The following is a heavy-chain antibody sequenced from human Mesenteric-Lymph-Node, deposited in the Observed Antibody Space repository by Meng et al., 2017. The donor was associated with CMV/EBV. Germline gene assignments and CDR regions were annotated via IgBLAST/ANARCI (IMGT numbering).Heavy chain of an antibody. V-gene: IGHV3-23*03. CDR2: IYSGESSI. CDR3: AKGGRSYPFDP. CDR1: GFSFSSYA. J-gene: IGHJ5*02. Sequence: LSGAASGFSFSSYAMTWVRQAPGKGLEWVSVIYSGESSIYYADSVKGRFTISRDNSKNILYLQMDSLRAEDTAVYYCAKGGRSYPFDPWGQGTLVTVSS.